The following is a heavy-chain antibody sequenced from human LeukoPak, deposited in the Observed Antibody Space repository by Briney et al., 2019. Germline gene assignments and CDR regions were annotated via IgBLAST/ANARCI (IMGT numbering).Heavy chain of an antibody. CDR2: LYSDGNT. CDR3: ARGVEPLAANTLAY. J-gene: IGHJ4*02. CDR1: GFTVITND. D-gene: IGHD1-14*01. V-gene: IGHV3-53*01. Sequence: PGGSLRLSCAASGFTVITNDMTWVRQAPGKELEWVSVLYSDGNTKYADSVQGRFTISRDNSKNTLYLEMSSLSPDDTAVYYCARGVEPLAANTLAYWGQGTLVTVSS.